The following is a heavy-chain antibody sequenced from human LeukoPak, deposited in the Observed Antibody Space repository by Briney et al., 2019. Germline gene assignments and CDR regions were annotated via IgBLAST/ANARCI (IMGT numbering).Heavy chain of an antibody. CDR1: GYTSTTYY. CDR3: ARDGETTVVTPRYFDY. Sequence: ASVKVSCKASGYTSTTYYMHWVRQAPGQGLEWMGIINPSGGSTSYAQKFQGRVTMTRDTSTSTVYMELSSLRSEDTAVYYCARDGETTVVTPRYFDYWGQGTLVTVSS. J-gene: IGHJ4*02. V-gene: IGHV1-46*01. CDR2: INPSGGST. D-gene: IGHD4-23*01.